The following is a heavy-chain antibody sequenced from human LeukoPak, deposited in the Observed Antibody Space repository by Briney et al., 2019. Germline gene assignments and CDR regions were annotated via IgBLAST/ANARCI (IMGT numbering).Heavy chain of an antibody. CDR2: IYYSGST. CDR1: GGSISSYY. D-gene: IGHD3-22*01. V-gene: IGHV4-59*01. J-gene: IGHJ1*01. CDR3: VRGVTYYYDRSAYYPYAEYFQH. Sequence: SETLPLTCTVSGGSISSYYWSWIRQPPGKGLEWIGYIYYSGSTNYNPSLKSRVTISVDTSKNQFSLKLSSVTAADTAVYYCVRGVTYYYDRSAYYPYAEYFQHWGQGSLVTVSS.